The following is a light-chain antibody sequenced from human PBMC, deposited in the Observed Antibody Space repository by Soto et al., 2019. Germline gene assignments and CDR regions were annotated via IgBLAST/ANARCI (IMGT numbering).Light chain of an antibody. CDR1: QSVSNN. J-gene: IGKJ1*01. Sequence: EIVLTQPPGTLSLSPGERATLSCRASQSVSNNYLAWYQQKPGQAPRLLIYGASTRATGIPARFSGSGSGTDFTLTISSLQAEDVAVYYCQQYYTTFPTFGQGTKVDIK. V-gene: IGKV3-15*01. CDR2: GAS. CDR3: QQYYTTFPT.